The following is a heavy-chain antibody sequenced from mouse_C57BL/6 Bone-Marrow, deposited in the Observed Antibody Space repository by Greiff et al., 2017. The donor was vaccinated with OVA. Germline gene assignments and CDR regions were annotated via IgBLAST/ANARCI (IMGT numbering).Heavy chain of an antibody. Sequence: EVKLVESGGGLVKPGGSLKLSCAASGFTFSSYAMSWVRQTPEKRLAWVATISDGGSYTYYPDNVKGRFTISRDNAKNNLYLQMSHLKSEDTAMYYCAREEDWDFYAMDYWGQGTSVTVSS. V-gene: IGHV5-4*01. J-gene: IGHJ4*01. CDR3: AREEDWDFYAMDY. CDR1: GFTFSSYA. D-gene: IGHD4-1*01. CDR2: ISDGGSYT.